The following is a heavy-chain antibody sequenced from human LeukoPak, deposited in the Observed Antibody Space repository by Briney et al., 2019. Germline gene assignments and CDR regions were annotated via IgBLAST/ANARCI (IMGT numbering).Heavy chain of an antibody. D-gene: IGHD2-21*02. CDR3: ARVGCGGDCYTDAFDM. CDR1: GGSISSYY. Sequence: PSETLSLTCTVSGGSISSYYWSWIRQPPGKGLEWIGYIYYSGTTNYNPSLKSRITISVDTSKNQFSLKVRSVTAADTAVYYCARVGCGGDCYTDAFDMWGQGTMVTVSS. J-gene: IGHJ3*02. V-gene: IGHV4-59*01. CDR2: IYYSGTT.